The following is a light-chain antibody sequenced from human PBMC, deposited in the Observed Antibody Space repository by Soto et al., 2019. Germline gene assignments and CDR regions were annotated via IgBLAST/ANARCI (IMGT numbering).Light chain of an antibody. V-gene: IGLV2-8*01. Sequence: QSALTQPPSASGSTGRSVTISCTGASSDVGGYNYVSWYQQHPGKAPKLMISEVSKRPSGVPDRFSGSKSGNTASLTVSGLQAEDAADYYCSSFAGNSNLVFGGGTKLTV. CDR3: SSFAGNSNLV. J-gene: IGLJ2*01. CDR2: EVS. CDR1: SSDVGGYNY.